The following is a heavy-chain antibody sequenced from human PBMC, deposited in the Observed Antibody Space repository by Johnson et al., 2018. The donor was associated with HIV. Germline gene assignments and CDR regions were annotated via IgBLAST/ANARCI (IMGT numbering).Heavy chain of an antibody. V-gene: IGHV3-15*01. D-gene: IGHD3-22*01. Sequence: VQLVESGGGLVQPGGSLRLSCAASGFTFSNAWMNWVRQAPGKGLEWVGRIKSKTDGGTTDYASPVKGRFTIPRDDSKNMLYLQMNSLKTEDTAVFYCTICITMIVVVTTDAFDIWGQGTMVTVSS. J-gene: IGHJ3*02. CDR1: GFTFSNAW. CDR2: IKSKTDGGTT. CDR3: TICITMIVVVTTDAFDI.